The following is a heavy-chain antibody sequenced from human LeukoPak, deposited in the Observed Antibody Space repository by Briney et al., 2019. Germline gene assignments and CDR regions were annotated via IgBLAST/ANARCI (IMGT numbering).Heavy chain of an antibody. CDR2: ISGSGAST. Sequence: SGGSLRLSCAASGSTFSSSAMSWVRQDPGKGLEWVSSISGSGASTYYADSVKGRFTISRDNSKNTLYLQMNSLRAEDTAVYYCAKGYYGSGKFFDPWGQGTLVTVSS. J-gene: IGHJ5*02. CDR1: GSTFSSSA. D-gene: IGHD3-10*01. V-gene: IGHV3-23*01. CDR3: AKGYYGSGKFFDP.